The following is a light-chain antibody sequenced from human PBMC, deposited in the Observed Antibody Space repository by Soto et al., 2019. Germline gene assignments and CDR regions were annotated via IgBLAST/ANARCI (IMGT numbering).Light chain of an antibody. CDR1: QSVSSRY. CDR3: QQYANSPPT. CDR2: GAS. Sequence: EIVLTQSPGTLSLSPGERATLSCRASQSVSSRYLDWYQQTPGQAPRLLIYGASSRATSIPDRFSGSGSRTVFTLTISRLAAEDFAVYYCQQYANSPPTFGQGTKVEIK. J-gene: IGKJ1*01. V-gene: IGKV3-20*01.